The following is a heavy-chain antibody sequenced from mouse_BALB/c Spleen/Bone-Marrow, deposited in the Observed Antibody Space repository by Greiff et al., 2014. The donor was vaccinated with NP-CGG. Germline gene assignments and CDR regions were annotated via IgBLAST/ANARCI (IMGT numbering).Heavy chain of an antibody. V-gene: IGHV1-69*01. CDR3: ARGGDDFSLDY. Sequence: SGTELVMPGASVKMSCKASGYAFTDRWIHWVKQRPGQGLEWIGAIDTSDSYTNYNQKFKGKATLTVDESSSTAYIHLSSLTSEDSAVYYCARGGDDFSLDYWGQGTSVTVSS. CDR2: IDTSDSYT. J-gene: IGHJ4*01. CDR1: GYAFTDRW. D-gene: IGHD2-4*01.